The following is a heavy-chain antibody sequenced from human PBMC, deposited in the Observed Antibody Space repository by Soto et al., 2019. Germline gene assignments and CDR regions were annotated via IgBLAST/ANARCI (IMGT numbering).Heavy chain of an antibody. CDR3: ARAPLERLMDAFDI. CDR2: IYYSGST. J-gene: IGHJ3*02. CDR1: GGSISSYY. D-gene: IGHD2-21*02. V-gene: IGHV4-59*01. Sequence: SETLSLTCTVSGGSISSYYWSWIRQPPGKGLEWIGYIYYSGSTNYNPSLKSRVTISVDTSKNQFSLKLSSVTAADTAVYYCARAPLERLMDAFDIWGQGTMVTVSS.